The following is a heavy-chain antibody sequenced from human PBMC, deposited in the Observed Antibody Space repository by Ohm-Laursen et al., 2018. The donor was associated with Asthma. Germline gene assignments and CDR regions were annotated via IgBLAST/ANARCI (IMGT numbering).Heavy chain of an antibody. CDR2: INPNSGGT. V-gene: IGHV1-2*06. CDR1: GYTFTGYS. D-gene: IGHD6-19*01. Sequence: GASVKVSCKASGYTFTGYSMHWVRQAPGQGLEWMGRINPNSGGTNYAQKFQGRVTMTRDTSISTAYMELSRLRSDDTAVYYCARGRPQAGRRYYYYGMDVWGQGTTVTVSS. CDR3: ARGRPQAGRRYYYYGMDV. J-gene: IGHJ6*02.